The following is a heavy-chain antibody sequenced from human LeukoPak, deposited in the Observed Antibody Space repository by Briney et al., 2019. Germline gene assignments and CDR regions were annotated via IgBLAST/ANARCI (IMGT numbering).Heavy chain of an antibody. CDR2: ISSSSSYI. J-gene: IGHJ4*02. V-gene: IGHV3-21*01. D-gene: IGHD3-9*01. CDR1: GFTFSSYS. Sequence: GGSLRLSCAASGFTFSSYSMNWVRQAPGKGLEWVSSISSSSSYINYADSVKGRFTISRDNAKNSLYLQMNSLRADDTAVYYCARDLTYYDILTGYYIDYWGQGTLVTVSS. CDR3: ARDLTYYDILTGYYIDY.